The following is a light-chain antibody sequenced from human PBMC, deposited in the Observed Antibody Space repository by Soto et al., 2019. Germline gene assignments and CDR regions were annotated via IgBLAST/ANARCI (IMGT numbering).Light chain of an antibody. Sequence: QLVLTQPPSVSGAPGQRVTISCTGSSSNIGAGYDVHWYQQLPGTAPKLLMYGNRNRPSGVPDRFSGSKSGTSASLAITGLQAEDEADYYCQSYDSSLSAYVVFGGGTKLTVL. V-gene: IGLV1-40*01. CDR3: QSYDSSLSAYVV. CDR1: SSNIGAGYD. CDR2: GNR. J-gene: IGLJ2*01.